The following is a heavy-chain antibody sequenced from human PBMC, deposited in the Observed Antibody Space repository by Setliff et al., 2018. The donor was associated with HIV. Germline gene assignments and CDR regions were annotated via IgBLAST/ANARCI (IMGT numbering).Heavy chain of an antibody. CDR2: IIPIFGTA. V-gene: IGHV1-69*05. D-gene: IGHD6-13*01. CDR1: GGTFNSYA. J-gene: IGHJ6*03. Sequence: ASVKVSCKASGGTFNSYAISWVRQAPGQGLEWMGWIIPIFGTANYAKKFQGRVTFTRDSYASTVYMEMSSLRSEDTAMFYCAREPGRGSSWYVGFSYYYYYMDVWGKGTTVTVSS. CDR3: AREPGRGSSWYVGFSYYYYYMDV.